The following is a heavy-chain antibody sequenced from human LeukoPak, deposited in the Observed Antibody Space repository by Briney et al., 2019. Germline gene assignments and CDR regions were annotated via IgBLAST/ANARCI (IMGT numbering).Heavy chain of an antibody. J-gene: IGHJ6*03. Sequence: PSETLSLTCTVSGGSISSGDYYWSWIRQPPGKGLEWIGYIYYSGSTYYNPSLKSRVTISVDTSKNQFSLKLSPVTAADTAVYYCARAHGGYYYYYYMDVWGKGTTVTVSS. CDR3: ARAHGGYYYYYYMDV. V-gene: IGHV4-30-4*08. CDR2: IYYSGST. D-gene: IGHD3-3*01. CDR1: GGSISSGDYY.